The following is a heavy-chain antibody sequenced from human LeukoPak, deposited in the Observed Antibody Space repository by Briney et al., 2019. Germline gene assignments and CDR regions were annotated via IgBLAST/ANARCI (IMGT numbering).Heavy chain of an antibody. CDR2: IYYSGST. J-gene: IGHJ6*02. CDR3: ARIVVVPAAMSGYYYYYGMDV. V-gene: IGHV4-61*01. CDR1: GGSVSSGSYY. Sequence: PSETLSLTCTVSGGSVSSGSYYWSWIRQPPGKGLEWIGYIYYSGSTNYNPSLKSRVTISVDTSKNQFSPKLSSVTAADTAVYYCARIVVVPAAMSGYYYYYGMDVWGQGTTVTVSS. D-gene: IGHD2-2*01.